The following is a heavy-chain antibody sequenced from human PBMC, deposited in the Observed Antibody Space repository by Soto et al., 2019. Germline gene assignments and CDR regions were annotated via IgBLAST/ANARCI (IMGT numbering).Heavy chain of an antibody. V-gene: IGHV3-30*18. CDR1: GFTFSSYG. D-gene: IGHD6-6*01. CDR2: ISYDGSNK. CDR3: AKGPEYSSSPGGWFDP. Sequence: HPGGSLRLSCAASGFTFSSYGMHWVRQAPGKGLEWVAVISYDGSNKYYADSVKGRFTISRDNSKDTLYLQMNSLRAEDTAVYYCAKGPEYSSSPGGWFDPWGQGTLVTVSS. J-gene: IGHJ5*02.